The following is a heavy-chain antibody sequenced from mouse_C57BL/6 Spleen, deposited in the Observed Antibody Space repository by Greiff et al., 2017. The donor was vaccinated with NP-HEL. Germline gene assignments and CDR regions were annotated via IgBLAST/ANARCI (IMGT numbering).Heavy chain of an antibody. D-gene: IGHD2-12*01. J-gene: IGHJ2*02. CDR3: ARKSNSCKYFAFEY. V-gene: IGHV1-82*01. CDR2: IYPGDGDT. CDR1: GYAFSSSW. Sequence: QVQLKESGPELVKPGASVKLSCKASGYAFSSSWMNWVKQRPGKGLEWIGRIYPGDGDTNYNGKFKGKATLTADKSSSTAYMQLSSLTFEDSAVSSCARKSNSCKYFAFEYWGQGTSLTVSS.